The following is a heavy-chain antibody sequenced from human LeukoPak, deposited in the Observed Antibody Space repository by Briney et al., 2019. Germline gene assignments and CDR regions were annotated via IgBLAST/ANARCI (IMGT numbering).Heavy chain of an antibody. J-gene: IGHJ3*02. CDR3: ARGYSSGWYELDAFDI. Sequence: SETLCLTCTVSGYSISSGYYWGWIRQPPGKGLEWIGSIYHSGSTYYNPSLKSRVTISVDTSKNQFSLKLSSVTAADTAVDYCARGYSSGWYELDAFDIWGQGTMVTVSS. V-gene: IGHV4-38-2*02. CDR1: GYSISSGYY. D-gene: IGHD6-19*01. CDR2: IYHSGST.